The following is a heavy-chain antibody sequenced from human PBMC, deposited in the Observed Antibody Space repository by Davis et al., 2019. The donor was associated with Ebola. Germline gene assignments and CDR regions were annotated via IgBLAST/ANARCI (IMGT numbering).Heavy chain of an antibody. CDR1: GFTFNNYA. Sequence: GESLKISCAASGFTFNNYAMSWVRQAPGKGLEWVSAVSGNAGGTYYADSVKGRFTISRDNSKNTLYLQMNSLRAEDTAVYYCAKARRGEIDYWGQGTLVTVSS. J-gene: IGHJ4*02. V-gene: IGHV3-23*01. D-gene: IGHD3-16*01. CDR3: AKARRGEIDY. CDR2: VSGNAGGT.